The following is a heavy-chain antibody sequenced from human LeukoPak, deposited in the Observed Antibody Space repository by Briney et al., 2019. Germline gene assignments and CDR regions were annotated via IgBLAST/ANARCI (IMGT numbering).Heavy chain of an antibody. J-gene: IGHJ2*01. CDR1: GFTFSSYG. CDR3: AKDAGLWYFDL. Sequence: GGSLSLSCAASGFTFSSYGMHWVRQAPGKGLEWVAVIWYDGSNKYYADSVKGRFTISRDNSKNTLYLQMNSLRAEDTAVYYCAKDAGLWYFDLWGRGTLVTVSS. V-gene: IGHV3-33*06. CDR2: IWYDGSNK.